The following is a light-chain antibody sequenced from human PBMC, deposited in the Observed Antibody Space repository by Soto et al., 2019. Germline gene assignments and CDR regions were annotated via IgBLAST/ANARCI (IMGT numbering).Light chain of an antibody. Sequence: EIVLTQSPDPLSVSPGERATLSCRCSQTVGSNVAWYHHKPGAAPRLLIYGASPSASXTXXXFSGSGSVTEFALTISSLQSEDXEVYYCQQYNNWPITFGQGTRLEIK. CDR3: QQYNNWPIT. V-gene: IGKV3-15*01. J-gene: IGKJ5*01. CDR2: GAS. CDR1: QTVGSN.